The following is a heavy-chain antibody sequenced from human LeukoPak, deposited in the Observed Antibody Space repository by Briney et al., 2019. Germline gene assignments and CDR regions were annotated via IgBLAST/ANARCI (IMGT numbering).Heavy chain of an antibody. CDR2: IWYDGSNK. CDR1: GFTFSSYG. J-gene: IGHJ3*02. CDR3: ARDPLEWLVQYAFDI. D-gene: IGHD6-19*01. Sequence: GGSLRLSCAASGFTFSSYGMHWVRQAPGKGLEWVAVIWYDGSNKYYADSVKGRFTISRDNSKNTLYLQMNSLRAEDTAVYYCARDPLEWLVQYAFDIWGQGTMVTVSS. V-gene: IGHV3-33*01.